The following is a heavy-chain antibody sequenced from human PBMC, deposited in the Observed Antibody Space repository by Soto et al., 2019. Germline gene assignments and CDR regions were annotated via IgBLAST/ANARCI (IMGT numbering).Heavy chain of an antibody. CDR3: ARVRSPGHPPYNWFDP. CDR2: ISAYNGNT. Sequence: XSVNVSCQASGYTFISSDITWVRQAPGQGLEWMGWISAYNGNTNVPQNLQGRVILTTDTSTDTAYMELRSLRSDDTAMYYCARVRSPGHPPYNWFDPWGQGPLVTVSS. V-gene: IGHV1-18*04. CDR1: GYTFISSD. J-gene: IGHJ5*02.